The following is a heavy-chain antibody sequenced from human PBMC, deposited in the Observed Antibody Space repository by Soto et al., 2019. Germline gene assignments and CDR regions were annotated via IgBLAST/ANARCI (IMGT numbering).Heavy chain of an antibody. CDR1: GGSISSYY. D-gene: IGHD7-27*01. Sequence: GSLRLSCTVSGGSISSYYWSWIRQPPGKGLEWIGYIYYSGSTNYNPSLKSRVTISVDTSKNQFSLKLSSVTAADTAVYYCARRGLGIGTFDIWGQGTMVTVSS. V-gene: IGHV4-59*01. J-gene: IGHJ3*02. CDR3: ARRGLGIGTFDI. CDR2: IYYSGST.